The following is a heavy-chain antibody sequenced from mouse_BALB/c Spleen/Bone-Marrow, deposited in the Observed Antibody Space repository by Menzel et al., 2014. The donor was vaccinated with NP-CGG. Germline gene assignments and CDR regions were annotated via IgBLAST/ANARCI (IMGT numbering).Heavy chain of an antibody. CDR2: IWAGGST. CDR3: ARGFHLDY. J-gene: IGHJ2*01. CDR1: GFSLTSYG. D-gene: IGHD1-2*01. V-gene: IGHV2-9*02. Sequence: VKLVESGPGLVAPSQSLPIPCTVSGFSLTSYGVHWVRQPPGKGLEWLGVIWAGGSTNYNSALMSRLSISKDNSESQVFLKMNSLQTDDTAMYYCARGFHLDYWGQGTTLTVSS.